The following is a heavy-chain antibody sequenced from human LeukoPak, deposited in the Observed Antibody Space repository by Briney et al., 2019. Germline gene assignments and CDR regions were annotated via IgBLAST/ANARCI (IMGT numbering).Heavy chain of an antibody. Sequence: GGSLRLSFAASGFTVSSNYMSWVRQAPGKGLEWVSVIYSGGSTYYADSVKGRFAISRDNSKNTLYLQMNSLRAEDTAVYYCARDPPYYGMDVWGKGTTVTVSS. V-gene: IGHV3-53*01. CDR3: ARDPPYYGMDV. CDR1: GFTVSSNY. CDR2: IYSGGST. J-gene: IGHJ6*04.